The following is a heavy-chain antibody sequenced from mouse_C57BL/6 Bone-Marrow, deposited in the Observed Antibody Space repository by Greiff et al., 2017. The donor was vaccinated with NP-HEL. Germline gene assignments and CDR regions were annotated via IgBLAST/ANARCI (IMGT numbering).Heavy chain of an antibody. D-gene: IGHD1-2*01. CDR3: ARGTMAN. CDR2: ISYDGSN. V-gene: IGHV3-6*01. Sequence: EVKLEESGPGLVKPSQSLSLTCSVTGYSITSGYYWNWIRQFPGNKLEWMGYISYDGSNNYNPSLKNRISITRDTSKNQFFLKLNSVTTEDTATYYCARGTMANWGQGTTLTVSS. J-gene: IGHJ2*01. CDR1: GYSITSGYY.